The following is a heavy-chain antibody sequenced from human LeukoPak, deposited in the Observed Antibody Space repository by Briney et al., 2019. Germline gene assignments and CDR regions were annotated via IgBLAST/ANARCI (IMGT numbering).Heavy chain of an antibody. CDR3: AKAFGYSSTSAAFDY. D-gene: IGHD6-13*01. CDR2: ISGSGGST. V-gene: IGHV3-23*01. Sequence: GGSLRLSCAASGFTFSSYAMSWVRQAPGKGLEWVSAISGSGGSTYYADSVKGRFTISRDNSKNTLYLQMNSLRAEDTAVYYCAKAFGYSSTSAAFDYWGQGTLVTVSS. J-gene: IGHJ4*02. CDR1: GFTFSSYA.